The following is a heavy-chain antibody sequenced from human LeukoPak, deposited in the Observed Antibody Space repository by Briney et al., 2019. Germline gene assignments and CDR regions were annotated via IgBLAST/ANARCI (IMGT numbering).Heavy chain of an antibody. J-gene: IGHJ4*02. CDR2: IYPGDSDT. D-gene: IGHD2-2*01. Sequence: GESLKVSCKGSGYSFTSNWIGWVRQMPGKGLEWMGIIYPGDSDTRYSPSFQGQVTISADKSISTAYLQWSSLKASDTAMYYCARQVGYCSSTSCYVDYWGQGTLVTVSS. CDR3: ARQVGYCSSTSCYVDY. V-gene: IGHV5-51*01. CDR1: GYSFTSNW.